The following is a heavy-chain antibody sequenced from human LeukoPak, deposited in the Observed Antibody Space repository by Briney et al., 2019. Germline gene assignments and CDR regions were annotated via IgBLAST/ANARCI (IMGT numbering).Heavy chain of an antibody. CDR1: GGSISSGSYY. J-gene: IGHJ3*02. V-gene: IGHV4-61*02. D-gene: IGHD3-3*01. CDR3: ARYDFWSGYYKTGLGAFDI. Sequence: SETLSLTCTVSGGSISSGSYYWSWIRQPAGKGLEWIGRIYTSGSTHYNPSLKSRVTISIATSTNQSSLKLSSVTAADTAVYYCARYDFWSGYYKTGLGAFDIWGQGTMVTVSS. CDR2: IYTSGST.